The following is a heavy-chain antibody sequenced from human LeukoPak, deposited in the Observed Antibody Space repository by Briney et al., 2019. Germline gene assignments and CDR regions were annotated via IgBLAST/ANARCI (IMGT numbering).Heavy chain of an antibody. CDR2: ISSSSSYI. CDR3: ATLLGYCSSTSCFYFDY. D-gene: IGHD2-2*01. Sequence: GGSLRLSCAASGFTFSSYSMNWVRQAPGKGLEWVSSISSSSSYIYYADSVKGRFIISRDNAKNSLYLQMNSLRAEDTAVYYCATLLGYCSSTSCFYFDYWGQGTLVTVSS. CDR1: GFTFSSYS. J-gene: IGHJ4*02. V-gene: IGHV3-21*01.